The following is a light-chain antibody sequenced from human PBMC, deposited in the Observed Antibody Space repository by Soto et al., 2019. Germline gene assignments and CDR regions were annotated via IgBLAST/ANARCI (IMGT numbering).Light chain of an antibody. J-gene: IGLJ1*01. CDR3: CSYTSSSPYV. CDR1: SSDVGRYSL. CDR2: EGT. Sequence: QSALTQPASVSGSPGQSITISCTGTSSDVGRYSLVSWYHQHPGKAPNLVIYEGTKRPSGVSDRFSGSKSGNTASLTISGLQAEDEADYYCCSYTSSSPYVFGTGTKLTVL. V-gene: IGLV2-14*02.